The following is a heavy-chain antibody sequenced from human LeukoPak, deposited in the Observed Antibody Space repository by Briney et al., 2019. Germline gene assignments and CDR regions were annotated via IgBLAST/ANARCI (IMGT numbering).Heavy chain of an antibody. Sequence: ASVKVSCMASGYTFTSYGISWVRQAPGQGLEWMGWISAYNGNINYARKLQGRVTMTTDTSTSTAYMELRSLRSDDTAVYYCARDRRGYYDSSGYYFSSEDAFDIWGQGTMVTVSS. D-gene: IGHD3-22*01. CDR1: GYTFTSYG. V-gene: IGHV1-18*01. CDR3: ARDRRGYYDSSGYYFSSEDAFDI. J-gene: IGHJ3*02. CDR2: ISAYNGNI.